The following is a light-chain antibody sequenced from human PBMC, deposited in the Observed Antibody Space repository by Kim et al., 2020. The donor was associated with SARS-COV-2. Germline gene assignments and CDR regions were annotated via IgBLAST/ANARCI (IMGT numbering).Light chain of an antibody. J-gene: IGLJ3*02. V-gene: IGLV1-40*01. Sequence: AISCSERHSHLGAGYDVLLYPHLPEAAPTPLISANNHRPSGVPDRFSGSKSGTSASLAITGLQAADEAAYYCHSYDSRLSGWVFGGGTQLTVL. CDR1: HSHLGAGYD. CDR2: ANN. CDR3: HSYDSRLSGWV.